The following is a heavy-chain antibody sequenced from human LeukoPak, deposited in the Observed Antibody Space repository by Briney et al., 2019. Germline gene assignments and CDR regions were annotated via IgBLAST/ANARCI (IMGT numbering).Heavy chain of an antibody. CDR2: IDYDGSRT. Sequence: GGSLRLSCAASGFTFRTYWMHWVRQAPGKGLMWVSHIDYDGSRTNYADSVKGRFTISRDNAKNTLYLPMNSLRAEDTAVYYCARDLYSDYDYWGQGTLVTVSS. D-gene: IGHD3-16*01. CDR3: ARDLYSDYDY. V-gene: IGHV3-74*01. J-gene: IGHJ4*02. CDR1: GFTFRTYW.